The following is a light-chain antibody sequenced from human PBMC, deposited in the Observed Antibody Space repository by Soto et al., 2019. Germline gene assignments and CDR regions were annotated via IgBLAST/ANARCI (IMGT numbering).Light chain of an antibody. CDR1: QSVTSSY. Sequence: GLTQSPGTLSLSPGERATLSCRASQSVTSSYLAWYQQKPGQAPRLLIYGASSRATGIPDRFSGSGSGTDFTLTISRLEPEDFAVYYCQQYGSSRATFGQGTKVEIK. V-gene: IGKV3-20*01. CDR3: QQYGSSRAT. CDR2: GAS. J-gene: IGKJ1*01.